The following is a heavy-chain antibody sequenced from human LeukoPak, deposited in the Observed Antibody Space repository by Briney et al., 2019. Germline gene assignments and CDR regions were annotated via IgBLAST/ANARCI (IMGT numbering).Heavy chain of an antibody. Sequence: PSETLSLTCTVSGGSISSGSYYWSWIRQPAGKGLEWIGRIYSSGSTNYNPSLKSRVTISVDTSKNQFSLKLSSLTAADTAVYYCARRSSWYGKYYFDYWGQGTLVTVSS. V-gene: IGHV4-61*02. D-gene: IGHD6-13*01. J-gene: IGHJ4*02. CDR1: GGSISSGSYY. CDR3: ARRSSWYGKYYFDY. CDR2: IYSSGST.